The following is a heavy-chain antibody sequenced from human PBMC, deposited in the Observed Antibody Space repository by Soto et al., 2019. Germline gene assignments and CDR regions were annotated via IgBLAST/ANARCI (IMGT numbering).Heavy chain of an antibody. J-gene: IGHJ5*02. Sequence: MQMVESGGGSVQPGGSLRLSCAASGFPFSHYWMHWVRQTPGKGLVWVSRINPAGTITNYAYSVEGRFTISRDNADSALFLQMHSLSAEDTAIYYCTSDTFGLRDTWGQGTLVTVSS. CDR2: INPAGTIT. CDR1: GFPFSHYW. D-gene: IGHD3-16*01. V-gene: IGHV3-74*01. CDR3: TSDTFGLRDT.